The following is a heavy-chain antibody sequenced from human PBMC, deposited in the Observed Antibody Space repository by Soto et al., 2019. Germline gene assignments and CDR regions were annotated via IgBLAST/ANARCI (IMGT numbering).Heavy chain of an antibody. CDR1: GGSISSSNW. J-gene: IGHJ5*02. Sequence: SETLSLTCAVSGGSISSSNWWSCVRQPPGKGLEWIGEIYHSGSTNYNPSLKSRVTISVDKSKNQFSLKLSSVTAADTAVYYCARRERAAGTDWWFDPWGQGTLVTVSS. D-gene: IGHD6-13*01. CDR3: ARRERAAGTDWWFDP. CDR2: IYHSGST. V-gene: IGHV4-4*02.